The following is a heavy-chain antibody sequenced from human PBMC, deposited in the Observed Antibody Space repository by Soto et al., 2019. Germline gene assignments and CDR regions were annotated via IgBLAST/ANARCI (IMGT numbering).Heavy chain of an antibody. D-gene: IGHD2-21*02. V-gene: IGHV4-31*03. CDR3: ARDLWGYCGTDCYPLDV. J-gene: IGHJ6*02. CDR2: IYYSGST. Sequence: SETLSLTCTVSGGSISSGGYYWSWIRQHPGKGLEWIGYIYYSGSTYYNPSLKSRVTISVDTSKNQFSLKLSSVTAADTAVYYCARDLWGYCGTDCYPLDVWGQGATVTVSS. CDR1: GGSISSGGYY.